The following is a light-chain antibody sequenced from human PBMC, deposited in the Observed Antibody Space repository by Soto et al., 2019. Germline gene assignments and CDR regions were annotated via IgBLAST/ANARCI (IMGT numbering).Light chain of an antibody. CDR2: AVS. V-gene: IGKV3-15*01. Sequence: EIVMTQSPATLSVSQGERATLSCRASQSVSSNLAWFQQKPGQAPRLLLYAVSTRVTGVPGRCSGSGSGTEFTLTISSLQSEDSAVYYCQQHNHWPSFGQGTKLEIK. CDR3: QQHNHWPS. J-gene: IGKJ2*01. CDR1: QSVSSN.